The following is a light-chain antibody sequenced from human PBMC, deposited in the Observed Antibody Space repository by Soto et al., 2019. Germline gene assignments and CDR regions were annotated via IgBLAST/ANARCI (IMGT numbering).Light chain of an antibody. Sequence: EIVMTQSPATLSVSPGERATLSCRASQSVSSNLAWYQQKPGQAPSLLICGASTRATGVPARFGGSGSGTEFTLTITSLQSEDFGVYYCQQYNNWPSWTFGQGTKVEIK. J-gene: IGKJ1*01. CDR2: GAS. V-gene: IGKV3-15*01. CDR1: QSVSSN. CDR3: QQYNNWPSWT.